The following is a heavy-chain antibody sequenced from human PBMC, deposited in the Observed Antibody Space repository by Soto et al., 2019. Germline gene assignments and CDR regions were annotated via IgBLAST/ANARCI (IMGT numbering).Heavy chain of an antibody. V-gene: IGHV3-30*18. CDR3: AKDLLRPGRAYGMDV. D-gene: IGHD1-26*01. Sequence: QVQLVESGGGVVQPGRSLRLSCAASGFTFSSYGMHWVRQAPGKGLEWVAVISYDGSNKYYADSVKGRFTISRDNSKNKRYLQMTSLRAEDTAVSYCAKDLLRPGRAYGMDVWGKGTTVTVSS. CDR1: GFTFSSYG. CDR2: ISYDGSNK. J-gene: IGHJ6*04.